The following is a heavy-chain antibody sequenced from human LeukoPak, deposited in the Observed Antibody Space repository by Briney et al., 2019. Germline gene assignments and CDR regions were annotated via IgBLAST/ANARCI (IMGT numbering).Heavy chain of an antibody. J-gene: IGHJ4*02. Sequence: GGSRRLSCAASGFTFSSYDMHWVRQATGKGLEWVSAIGVAANTFYSGSVKGRFTISRENAKNSLYLLMSSLRAEDTAVYYCARQKTPHGNFDYWGQGILVTVSS. CDR3: ARQKTPHGNFDY. CDR1: GFTFSSYD. CDR2: IGVAANT. D-gene: IGHD1-26*01. V-gene: IGHV3-13*01.